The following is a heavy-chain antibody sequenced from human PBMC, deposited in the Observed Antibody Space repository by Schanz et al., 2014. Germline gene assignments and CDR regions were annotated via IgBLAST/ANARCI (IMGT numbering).Heavy chain of an antibody. J-gene: IGHJ4*02. CDR3: ARGGFGEVSYFDY. CDR1: GFAVDNYY. V-gene: IGHV3-66*02. Sequence: VASGGGLVQPGGSLRLSCAASGFAVDNYYMSCVRQAPGRGLEWVSIIFTDGRTYYADSVKGRFTISRDSSKNTLFLQMNSLRTEDTAVYYCARGGFGEVSYFDYWGQGTLVTVSS. CDR2: IFTDGRT. D-gene: IGHD3-10*01.